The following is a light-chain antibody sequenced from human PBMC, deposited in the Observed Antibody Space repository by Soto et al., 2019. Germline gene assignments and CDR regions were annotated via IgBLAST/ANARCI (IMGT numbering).Light chain of an antibody. Sequence: DIQMTQSPSSLSASVGDRVTITCRASLGIRNDLGWYQQKPGRAPKLLIHAASILQSGVPSRFSGSGSETDFTLTINSLQPEDFATYYCQQLSGYPLTFGGGTKVDIK. CDR3: QQLSGYPLT. V-gene: IGKV1-17*01. CDR1: LGIRND. CDR2: AAS. J-gene: IGKJ4*01.